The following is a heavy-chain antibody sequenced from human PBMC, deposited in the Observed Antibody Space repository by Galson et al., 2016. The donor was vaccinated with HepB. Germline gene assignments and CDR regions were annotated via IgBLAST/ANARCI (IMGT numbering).Heavy chain of an antibody. CDR3: ARTYYDYVWGSYRQVFDAFDI. V-gene: IGHV3-21*01. D-gene: IGHD3-16*02. J-gene: IGHJ3*02. Sequence: SLRLCCAASGFTFSSYSMNWVRQAPGKGLEWVSSISSSSSYIYYADSVRGRFTISRDNAKNSLYLQMNSLRAEDTAVYYCARTYYDYVWGSYRQVFDAFDIWGQGTMVTVSS. CDR1: GFTFSSYS. CDR2: ISSSSSYI.